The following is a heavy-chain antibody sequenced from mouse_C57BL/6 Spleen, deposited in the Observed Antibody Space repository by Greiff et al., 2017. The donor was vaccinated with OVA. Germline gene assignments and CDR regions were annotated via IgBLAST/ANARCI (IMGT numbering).Heavy chain of an antibody. J-gene: IGHJ2*01. CDR1: GYAFSSSW. Sequence: QVQLQQSGPELVKPGASVKISCKASGYAFSSSWMHWVKQRPGKGLEWIGRIYPGDGATNYNGKFKGKATLTADKSSSTAYMQLNSLTSEDSAVYYGARGIYYDYYGNYFDYWGKGTTLTVSS. CDR2: IYPGDGAT. D-gene: IGHD1-1*01. V-gene: IGHV1-82*01. CDR3: ARGIYYDYYGNYFDY.